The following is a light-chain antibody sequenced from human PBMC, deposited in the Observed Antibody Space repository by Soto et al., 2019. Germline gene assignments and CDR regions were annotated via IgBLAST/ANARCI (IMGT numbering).Light chain of an antibody. V-gene: IGKV4-1*01. CDR1: QSVLYSSNNKNY. Sequence: DIVMTQSPDSLAVSLGERATINCKSSQSVLYSSNNKNYLAWYQQKPGQPPKLLIYWASTRESGVTDRFSGRGSGKDFTLTISSLQAEDVAVYYCQQYYSTPWTFGQGTKVEIK. CDR2: WAS. J-gene: IGKJ1*01. CDR3: QQYYSTPWT.